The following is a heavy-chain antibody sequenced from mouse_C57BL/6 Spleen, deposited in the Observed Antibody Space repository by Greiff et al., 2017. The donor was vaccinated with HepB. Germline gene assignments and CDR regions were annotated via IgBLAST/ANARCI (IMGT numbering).Heavy chain of an antibody. CDR3: ARDYYGSSYPFFDY. D-gene: IGHD1-1*01. CDR1: GYTFTDYY. V-gene: IGHV1-26*01. CDR2: INPNNGGT. J-gene: IGHJ2*01. Sequence: VQLQQSGPELVKPGASVKISCKASGYTFTDYYMNWVKQSHGKSLEWIGDINPNNGGTSYNQKFKGKATLTVDKSSSTAYMERRSLTSEDSAVYYGARDYYGSSYPFFDYWGQGTTLTVSS.